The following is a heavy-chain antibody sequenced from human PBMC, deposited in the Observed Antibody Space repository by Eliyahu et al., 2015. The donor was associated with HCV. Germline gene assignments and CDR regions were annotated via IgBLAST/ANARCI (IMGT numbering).Heavy chain of an antibody. V-gene: IGHV4-34*01. Sequence: QVQLQQWGAGLLKPSETLSLTCAVYGGSFSGYYWSWIRQPPGKGLEWIGEINHSGSTNYNPSLKSRVTISVDTSKNQFSLKLSSVTAADTAVYYCARRGQSSGWSYWGQGTLVTVSS. D-gene: IGHD6-19*01. CDR1: GGSFSGYY. CDR2: INHSGST. CDR3: ARRGQSSGWSY. J-gene: IGHJ4*02.